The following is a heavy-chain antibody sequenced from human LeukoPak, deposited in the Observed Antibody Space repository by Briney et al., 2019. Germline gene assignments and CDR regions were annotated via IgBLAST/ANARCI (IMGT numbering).Heavy chain of an antibody. Sequence: ASVNVSCKASGYTFTSYVINWVRQATGQGLAWMRWMNPNSGNTGNAQKFHGRVTIPRNTSISKAYMELSSLRSEDTAVYYCARGRDSSGHFDYWGQGTLVTVSS. D-gene: IGHD3-22*01. CDR1: GYTFTSYV. CDR3: ARGRDSSGHFDY. J-gene: IGHJ4*02. V-gene: IGHV1-8*01. CDR2: MNPNSGNT.